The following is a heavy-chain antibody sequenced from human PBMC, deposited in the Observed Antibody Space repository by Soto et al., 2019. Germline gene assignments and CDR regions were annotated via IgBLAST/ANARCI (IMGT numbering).Heavy chain of an antibody. CDR3: ARGATRLPYSSSWYEAYYYYYGMDV. Sequence: SETLSLTCVVYGGSFSGYYWSWIRQPPGKGLEWIGEINHSGSTNYNPSLKSRVTISVDTSKNQFSLKLSSVTAADTAVYYCARGATRLPYSSSWYEAYYYYYGMDVWGQGTTVTVSS. D-gene: IGHD6-13*01. CDR2: INHSGST. J-gene: IGHJ6*02. V-gene: IGHV4-34*01. CDR1: GGSFSGYY.